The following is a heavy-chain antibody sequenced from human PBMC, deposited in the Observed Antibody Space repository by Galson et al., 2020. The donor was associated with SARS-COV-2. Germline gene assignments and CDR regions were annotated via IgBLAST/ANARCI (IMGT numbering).Heavy chain of an antibody. Sequence: SETLSLTCAVSGGSLSGYYWSWIRQPPGKGLEWIAEIHLSGDTNYNPSLQSRVTISVDRSTNQFSLKLSSVTAADTAIYYCARGRVDTAMAYYIVVWGKGTTVTVS. CDR3: ARGRVDTAMAYYIVV. J-gene: IGHJ6*03. CDR2: IHLSGDT. V-gene: IGHV4-34*01. D-gene: IGHD5-18*01. CDR1: GGSLSGYY.